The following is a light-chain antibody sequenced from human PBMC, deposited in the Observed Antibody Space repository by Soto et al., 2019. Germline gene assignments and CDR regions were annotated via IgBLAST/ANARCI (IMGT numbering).Light chain of an antibody. J-gene: IGKJ4*01. V-gene: IGKV3-11*01. CDR1: QSVSSY. CDR2: DAS. Sequence: EIVLTQSPATLSLSPGERATLSGRASQSVSSYLAWYQQQPGQAPRLLIYDASSRATGIPASFSGSGSGTDFTLTISSLEPEDFAVYYCQQRSNWLTFGGGTKVEI. CDR3: QQRSNWLT.